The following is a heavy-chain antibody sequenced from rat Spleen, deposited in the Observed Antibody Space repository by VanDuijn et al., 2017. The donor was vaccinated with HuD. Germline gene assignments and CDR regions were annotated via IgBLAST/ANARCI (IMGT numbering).Heavy chain of an antibody. V-gene: IGHV5-31*01. CDR3: ASRTGNWFAY. CDR2: IINTAGST. CDR1: GFTFNNNW. Sequence: EVQLVESGGGLVQPGRSLKLSCVASGFTFNNNWMTWVRQAAGKGLEWVATIINTAGSTYYPDSVKGRFTISRDNSKSILYLQMDSLRSEDTATYYCASRTGNWFAYWGQGTLVTVSS. J-gene: IGHJ3*01. D-gene: IGHD4-2*01.